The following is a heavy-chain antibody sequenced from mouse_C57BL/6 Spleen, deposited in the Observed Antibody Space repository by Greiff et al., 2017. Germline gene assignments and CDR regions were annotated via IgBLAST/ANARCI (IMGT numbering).Heavy chain of an antibody. CDR2: IDPSDSYT. Sequence: QVQLQQSGAELVKPGASVKLSCKASGYTFTSYWMQWVKQRPGQGLEWIGEIDPSDSYTNYTQKFKGKATLTVDTSSSTAYMQLSSLTSEDSAIYNCARGNYGSSSYYAMDYWGKGTSVTVSS. CDR3: ARGNYGSSSYYAMDY. V-gene: IGHV1-50*01. J-gene: IGHJ4*01. CDR1: GYTFTSYW. D-gene: IGHD1-1*01.